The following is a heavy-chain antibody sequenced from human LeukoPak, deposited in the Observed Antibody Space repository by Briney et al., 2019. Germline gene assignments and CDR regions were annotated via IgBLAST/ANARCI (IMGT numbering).Heavy chain of an antibody. CDR3: ARGEVRGVIDY. J-gene: IGHJ4*02. CDR1: GGSFSGYY. CDR2: INHSGST. V-gene: IGHV4-34*01. D-gene: IGHD3-10*01. Sequence: PSETLSLTCGVYGGSFSGYYWSWIRQPPGKGLEWIGEINHSGSTNYNPSLKSRVTISVDTSKNQFSLELSSVTAADTAVYYCARGEVRGVIDYWGQGTLVTVSS.